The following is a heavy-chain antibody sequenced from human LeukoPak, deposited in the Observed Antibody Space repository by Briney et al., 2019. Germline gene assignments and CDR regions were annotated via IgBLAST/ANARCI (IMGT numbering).Heavy chain of an antibody. V-gene: IGHV4-30-4*01. CDR3: ARVIGCSGGSCYSGPWFDP. Sequence: SETLSLTCTVSGGSISSGDYYWSWIRQPPGKGLEWIGYIYYSGSTYYNPSLKSRVTISVDTSKIQFSLKLSSVTAADTAVYYCARVIGCSGGSCYSGPWFDPWGQGTLVTVSS. J-gene: IGHJ5*02. CDR1: GGSISSGDYY. D-gene: IGHD2-15*01. CDR2: IYYSGST.